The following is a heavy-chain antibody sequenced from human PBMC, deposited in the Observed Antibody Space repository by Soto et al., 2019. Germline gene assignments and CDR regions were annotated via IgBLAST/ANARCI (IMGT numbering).Heavy chain of an antibody. J-gene: IGHJ4*02. D-gene: IGHD4-17*01. CDR2: IIPILGIA. Sequence: QVQLVQSGAEVKKPGSSVKVSCKASGGTFSSYTISWVRQAPGQGLEWMGRIIPILGIANYAQKFQGRVTITADKSTSTAYMELSSLRSEDTPVYYCAGAYGDYGRNFDYWGQGTLVTVSS. CDR3: AGAYGDYGRNFDY. CDR1: GGTFSSYT. V-gene: IGHV1-69*02.